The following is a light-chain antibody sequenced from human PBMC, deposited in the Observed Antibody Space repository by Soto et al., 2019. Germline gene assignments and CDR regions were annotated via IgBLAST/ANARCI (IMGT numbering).Light chain of an antibody. J-gene: IGKJ1*01. V-gene: IGKV3-20*01. CDR2: GTS. Sequence: EVVLTQAPGTLSLSPGERATLSCRASQYVSSAFLAWYQQRPGQAPRLLIYGTSRRATGIPDRFIGSGSGTDFPLTISRLEPADFAVYYCQQYGRSWTFGQGTRVEMK. CDR1: QYVSSAF. CDR3: QQYGRSWT.